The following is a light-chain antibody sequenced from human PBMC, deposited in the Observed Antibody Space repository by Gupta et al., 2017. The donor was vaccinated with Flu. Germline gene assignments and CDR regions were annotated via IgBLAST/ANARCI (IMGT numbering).Light chain of an antibody. CDR2: WAS. J-gene: IGKJ1*01. CDR3: QQYYTTPWA. Sequence: SLGERATINCKSSQSVLYNSNNKNYLAWYQQKPGQPPKLLIYWASTRESGVPDRFSGSGSGTDFTLTISSLQAEDVAVYYCQQYYTTPWAFGQGTKVEIK. V-gene: IGKV4-1*01. CDR1: QSVLYNSNNKNY.